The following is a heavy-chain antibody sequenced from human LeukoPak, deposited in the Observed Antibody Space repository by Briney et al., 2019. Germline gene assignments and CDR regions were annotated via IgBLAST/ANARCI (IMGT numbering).Heavy chain of an antibody. V-gene: IGHV5-51*01. D-gene: IGHD3-9*01. Sequence: GESLKISCKGSGYSFTSYWTGWVRQMPGKGLEWMGIIYSGDSDTRYSTSFQGQVPISADKSISTAYLQWSSLKASDTAMYYCARHRRYDILTGYANAFDIWGQGTMVTVSS. CDR1: GYSFTSYW. CDR3: ARHRRYDILTGYANAFDI. CDR2: IYSGDSDT. J-gene: IGHJ3*02.